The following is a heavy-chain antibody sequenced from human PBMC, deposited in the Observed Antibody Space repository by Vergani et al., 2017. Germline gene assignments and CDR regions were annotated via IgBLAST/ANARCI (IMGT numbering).Heavy chain of an antibody. CDR2: ISSDNGNT. Sequence: QVQLVQSGAEVKKPGASVKVSCTASGYTFTSYGISWVRQAPGQGLEWMGWISSDNGNTNYAQKLQGRVTMTTDTSTSTASMELRRLGADDTAVYYCARGGGDCSGGSCYSDYWGQGTLVTVSS. V-gene: IGHV1-18*01. D-gene: IGHD2-15*01. CDR1: GYTFTSYG. CDR3: ARGGGDCSGGSCYSDY. J-gene: IGHJ4*02.